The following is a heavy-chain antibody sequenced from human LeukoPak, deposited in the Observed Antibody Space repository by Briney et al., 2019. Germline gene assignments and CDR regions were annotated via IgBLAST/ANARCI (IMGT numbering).Heavy chain of an antibody. J-gene: IGHJ4*02. D-gene: IGHD3-22*01. CDR1: GGSFSGYY. V-gene: IGHV4-34*01. CDR2: INHSGNT. Sequence: SETLSLTCAVYGGSFSGYYWSWIRQPPGKGLEWIGEINHSGNTNYNPSLKSRVTISVDTSKNQFSLKLSSVTAADTAVYYCARLSTMIVVELHFDYWGQGTLVTVSS. CDR3: ARLSTMIVVELHFDY.